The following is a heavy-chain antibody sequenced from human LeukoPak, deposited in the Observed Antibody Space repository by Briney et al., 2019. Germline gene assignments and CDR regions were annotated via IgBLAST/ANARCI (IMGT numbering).Heavy chain of an antibody. V-gene: IGHV3-23*01. Sequence: GRSLRLSWAASGFSFSNQAMGWVRQASGKGLEWVSVISDSGDSTYYADPVKGRVTISRDNSKNTLFLQMNSLRAEDTAVYYCAKDARRTSGWYFFDYWGQGTLVTVSS. J-gene: IGHJ4*02. D-gene: IGHD6-19*01. CDR3: AKDARRTSGWYFFDY. CDR2: ISDSGDST. CDR1: GFSFSNQA.